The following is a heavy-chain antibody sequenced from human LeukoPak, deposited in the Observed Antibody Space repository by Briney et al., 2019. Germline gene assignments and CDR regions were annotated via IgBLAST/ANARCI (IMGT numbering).Heavy chain of an antibody. D-gene: IGHD6-19*01. CDR2: ISSSSSTI. Sequence: GGSLRLSCAASGFTFSSYSMNWVRQAPGKGLEWVSYISSSSSTIYYADSVKGRFTISRDNAKNSLYLQMNSLRAEDTAVYYCARGAHIAVAGTGGYWGQGTLVTVSS. CDR3: ARGAHIAVAGTGGY. V-gene: IGHV3-48*04. CDR1: GFTFSSYS. J-gene: IGHJ4*02.